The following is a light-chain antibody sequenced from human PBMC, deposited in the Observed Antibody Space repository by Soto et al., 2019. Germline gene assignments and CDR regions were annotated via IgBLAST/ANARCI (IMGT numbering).Light chain of an antibody. V-gene: IGKV3D-15*01. CDR1: QSIRNN. CDR2: GAS. CDR3: QQYHNWPPIT. J-gene: IGKJ5*01. Sequence: EILMTQSPATLAVSPGGRGSLGCRASQSIRNNLAWYQQKPGQAPRLLIFGASTRATGIPAKFSGSGSGTEFTLTISSLQSEDFAVYFCQQYHNWPPITFGQGTRLEN.